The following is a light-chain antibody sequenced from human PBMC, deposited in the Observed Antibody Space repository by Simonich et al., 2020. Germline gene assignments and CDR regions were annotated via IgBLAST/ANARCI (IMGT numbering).Light chain of an antibody. CDR1: QGISNS. Sequence: DIQMTQSPSSLSASVGDRVTITCRASQGISNSLAWYQQKPGKAPKLLLYAASRLESGVPSRFSGRGSGTDYTLTISSLQPEDFATYYCQQYYSTPPLTFGGGTKEEIK. CDR3: QQYYSTPPLT. V-gene: IGKV1-NL1*01. J-gene: IGKJ4*01. CDR2: AAS.